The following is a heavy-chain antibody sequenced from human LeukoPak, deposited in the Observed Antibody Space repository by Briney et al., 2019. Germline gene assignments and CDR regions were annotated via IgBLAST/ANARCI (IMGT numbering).Heavy chain of an antibody. V-gene: IGHV4-4*07. Sequence: SETLSLICTVSGGSINSFYWTRIRQPAGKGLEWIGRIYSSGSTNFNPSLKSRVTMSVDTSKNQFSLRLSSVTAADTAAYYCASIKYYFPLFYFDYWGQGTLVIVSS. CDR2: IYSSGST. CDR1: GGSINSFY. D-gene: IGHD3-10*01. J-gene: IGHJ4*02. CDR3: ASIKYYFPLFYFDY.